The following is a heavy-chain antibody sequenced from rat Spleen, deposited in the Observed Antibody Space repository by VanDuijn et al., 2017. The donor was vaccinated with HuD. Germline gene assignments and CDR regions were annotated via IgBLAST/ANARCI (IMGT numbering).Heavy chain of an antibody. Sequence: EVQLVESGGGLVQPGRSLKLSCAASGFTFSDFFMAWIRQAPGKGLEWIASITHVHDNTYYPDSVKGRFTISRDNAKSTLYLQMNSLRSEDTATYYCTTVLQGRGFAYWGQGTLVTVSS. V-gene: IGHV5-20*01. D-gene: IGHD1-1*01. CDR1: GFTFSDFF. CDR3: TTVLQGRGFAY. CDR2: ITHVHDNT. J-gene: IGHJ3*01.